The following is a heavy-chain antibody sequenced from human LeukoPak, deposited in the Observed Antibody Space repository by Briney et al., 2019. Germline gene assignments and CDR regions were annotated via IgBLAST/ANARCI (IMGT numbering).Heavy chain of an antibody. CDR2: IIPIFGTA. CDR1: GGTFSIYA. D-gene: IGHD6-19*01. Sequence: GASVTVSCKASGGTFSIYAISWVRQAPGQGLEWMGGIIPIFGTANYAQKFQGRVTITADESTSTAYMELSSLRSEDTAVYYCARVGAVAHWFDPWGQGTLVTVSS. J-gene: IGHJ5*02. CDR3: ARVGAVAHWFDP. V-gene: IGHV1-69*13.